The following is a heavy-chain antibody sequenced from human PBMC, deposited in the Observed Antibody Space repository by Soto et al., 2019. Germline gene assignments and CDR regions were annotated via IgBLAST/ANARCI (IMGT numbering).Heavy chain of an antibody. CDR3: ARGALNWNYVDY. CDR2: IYSGGST. V-gene: IGHV3-53*02. Sequence: EVQLVETGGGLIQPGGSLRLSCAASGFTVSSNYMSWVRQAPGKGLEWVSVIYSGGSTYYADSVKGRFTISRYNSKNTLYLQMNSLRAEDTAVYYCARGALNWNYVDYWGQGTLVTVSS. D-gene: IGHD1-1*01. CDR1: GFTVSSNY. J-gene: IGHJ4*02.